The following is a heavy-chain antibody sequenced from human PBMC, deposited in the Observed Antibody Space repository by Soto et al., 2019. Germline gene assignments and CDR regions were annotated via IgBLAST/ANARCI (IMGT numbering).Heavy chain of an antibody. D-gene: IGHD3-22*01. V-gene: IGHV5-10-1*01. CDR3: ARPVGGDSSGYYSAYYALEV. J-gene: IGHJ6*02. CDR2: IAPSDSYS. Sequence: PGESLKISCKASGYTFTTYWISWVRQLPGKGLEWMGRIAPSDSYSTYNPSFHGHVRMSVDKSINTAYLQWSNLKASDTAMYYCARPVGGDSSGYYSAYYALEVWGQGTTLTVSS. CDR1: GYTFTTYW.